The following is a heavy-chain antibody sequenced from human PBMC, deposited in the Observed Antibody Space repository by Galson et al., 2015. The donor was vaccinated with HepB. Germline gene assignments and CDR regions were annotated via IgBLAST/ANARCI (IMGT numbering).Heavy chain of an antibody. D-gene: IGHD5-18*01. J-gene: IGHJ4*02. Sequence: SLRLSCAASGFTFSNYVMTWVRQAPGKGLEWVSSISQSGGATYYADSVKGRFTITRDNSKNTLFMQMNSLRAEDTAVYYCAKDGGYTYGYRSDYWGQGTLVTVSS. V-gene: IGHV3-23*01. CDR1: GFTFSNYV. CDR3: AKDGGYTYGYRSDY. CDR2: ISQSGGAT.